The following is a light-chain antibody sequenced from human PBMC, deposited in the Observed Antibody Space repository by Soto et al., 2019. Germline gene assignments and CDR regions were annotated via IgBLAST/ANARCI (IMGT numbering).Light chain of an antibody. CDR3: QQHSHWPPWT. J-gene: IGKJ1*01. CDR2: GAS. V-gene: IGKV3-11*01. Sequence: TQSPSSLSASVGDRVTITCRASQSISTYLNWYQQKPGQAPRLLIHGASNRATGIPARFSGSGSGTDFTLTISNLEPEDFAVYYCQQHSHWPPWTFGQGTKVDIK. CDR1: QSISTY.